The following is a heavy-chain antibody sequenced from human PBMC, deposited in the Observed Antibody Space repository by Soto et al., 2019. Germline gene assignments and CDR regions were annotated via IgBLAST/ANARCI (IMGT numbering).Heavy chain of an antibody. V-gene: IGHV4-31*03. D-gene: IGHD1-1*01. CDR2: IYYSGST. CDR1: GGSISSGGYY. Sequence: QVQLQESGPGLVKPSQTLSLTCTVSGGSISSGGYYWSWIRQHPGKGMEWIGYIYYSGSTYYNPPLNSRVTISVDTSKNQFSLKLTSVTAADTAVYYCASLGTINFDYWGQGTLVTVSS. J-gene: IGHJ4*02. CDR3: ASLGTINFDY.